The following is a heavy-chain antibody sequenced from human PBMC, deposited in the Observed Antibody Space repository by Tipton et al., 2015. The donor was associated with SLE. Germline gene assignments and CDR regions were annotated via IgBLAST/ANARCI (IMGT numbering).Heavy chain of an antibody. Sequence: SLRLSCAASGFTFSSYGMHWVRQAPGKGPEWVAVIWYDGSNKYYADSVKGRFTISRDNSKNTLYLQMNSLRAEDTAVYYCAKATMNSLDYWGQGTLVTVSS. CDR3: AKATMNSLDY. CDR1: GFTFSSYG. J-gene: IGHJ4*02. V-gene: IGHV3-33*06. D-gene: IGHD3-22*01. CDR2: IWYDGSNK.